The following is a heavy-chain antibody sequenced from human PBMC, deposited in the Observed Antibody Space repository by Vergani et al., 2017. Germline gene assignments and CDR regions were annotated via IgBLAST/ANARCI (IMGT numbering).Heavy chain of an antibody. J-gene: IGHJ4*02. CDR2: VFRYGNV. D-gene: IGHD2-2*01. CDR3: ARAKGYCSSTSCHSLDY. Sequence: VFLQEPGPGLVKPSETLSLKCSVSGASIDSFYWSWLRQSPGKGLEWIGYVFRYGNVNYNPSFNFRAAIDTSNNQLSLRLSSVTAADTAVYYCARAKGYCSSTSCHSLDYWGQGTLVTVSS. V-gene: IGHV4-59*01. CDR1: GASIDSFY.